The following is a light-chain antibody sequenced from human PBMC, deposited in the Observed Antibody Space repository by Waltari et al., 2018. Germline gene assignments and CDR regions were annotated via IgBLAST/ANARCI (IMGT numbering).Light chain of an antibody. CDR2: AVS. Sequence: QSALTQPASVSGSPGQSITISCTGPSSDVGTYNLVSWYQQHPGRAPKLIIYAVSERPSGVSNRFSGSKSANTASLTVSGLQAEDEADYYCCSYAGRTTWVFGGGTNLTVL. V-gene: IGLV2-23*02. CDR3: CSYAGRTTWV. J-gene: IGLJ3*02. CDR1: SSDVGTYNL.